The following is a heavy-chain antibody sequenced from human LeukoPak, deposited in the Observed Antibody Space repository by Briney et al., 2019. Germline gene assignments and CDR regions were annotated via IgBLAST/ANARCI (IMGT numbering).Heavy chain of an antibody. CDR1: GGSISSYY. Sequence: SETLSLTCTVSGGSISSYYWSWIRQPPGKGLEWIGYIYYSGSTNYNPSLKSRVTISVGTSKNQFSLKLSSVTAADTAVYYCARHTMVRGVNRRWFDPWGQGTLVTVSS. CDR3: ARHTMVRGVNRRWFDP. V-gene: IGHV4-59*08. J-gene: IGHJ5*02. D-gene: IGHD3-10*01. CDR2: IYYSGST.